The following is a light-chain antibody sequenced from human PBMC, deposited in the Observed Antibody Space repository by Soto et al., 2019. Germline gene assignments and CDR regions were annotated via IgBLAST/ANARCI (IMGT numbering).Light chain of an antibody. CDR2: GAS. CDR3: QQYNNWPPWT. CDR1: QSVRSN. V-gene: IGKV3-15*01. Sequence: ERVMTQSPATLSVSPGARSPLSCRASQSVRSNLAWYQQKPGQSPRLLIYGASTRATGIPARFSGSGSGTEFTLTISSLQSEDFAVYYCQQYNNWPPWTFGKGTKVDIK. J-gene: IGKJ1*01.